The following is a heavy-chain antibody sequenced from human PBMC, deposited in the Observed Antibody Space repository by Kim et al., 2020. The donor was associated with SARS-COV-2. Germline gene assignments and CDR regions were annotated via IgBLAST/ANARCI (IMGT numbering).Heavy chain of an antibody. CDR2: EM. J-gene: IGHJ3*02. V-gene: IGHV3-7*01. D-gene: IGHD3-10*01. Sequence: EMEYVDSMRGRFTISRDNAKNSLYLQRSSLRAEDTAVYYCARGGLFYSFDIWGQGTLVSVSS. CDR3: ARGGLFYSFDI.